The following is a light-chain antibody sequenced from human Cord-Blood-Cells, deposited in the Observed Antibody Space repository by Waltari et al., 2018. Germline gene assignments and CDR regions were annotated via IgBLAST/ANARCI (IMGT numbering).Light chain of an antibody. Sequence: QSALTQPASVSGSPGQSITISCTGTSSDVGGYNYVSWYQQHPGKAPKLMIYDVSNRPPGVSKRVAGSKSGNTASLTISGLQAEDEADYYCSSYTGSSVVFGGGTKLTVL. CDR2: DVS. CDR3: SSYTGSSVV. CDR1: SSDVGGYNY. V-gene: IGLV2-14*01. J-gene: IGLJ2*01.